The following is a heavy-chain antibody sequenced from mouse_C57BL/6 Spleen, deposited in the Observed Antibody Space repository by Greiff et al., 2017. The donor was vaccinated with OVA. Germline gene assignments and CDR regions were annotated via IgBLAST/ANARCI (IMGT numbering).Heavy chain of an antibody. CDR2: ISSGSSTI. D-gene: IGHD1-1*01. V-gene: IGHV5-17*01. Sequence: EVKLVESGGGLVKPGGSLKLSCAASGFTFSDYGMHWVRQAPEKGLEWVAYISSGSSTIYYADTVKGRFTISRDNATNTLFLQMTSLRYEDTAMYYRASYGSSSHWYFDVWGTGTTVTVSS. CDR3: ASYGSSSHWYFDV. CDR1: GFTFSDYG. J-gene: IGHJ1*03.